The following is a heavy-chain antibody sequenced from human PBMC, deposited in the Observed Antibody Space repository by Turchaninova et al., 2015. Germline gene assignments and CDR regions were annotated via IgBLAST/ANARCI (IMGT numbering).Heavy chain of an antibody. Sequence: EVQLVESGGGLVQPGGSRRLSCVASGFTFSCYVRAWVSQAPGKGMVWVSTIGATYGSTDYAYFAKGWFTISRDNSKDTLFLQMYSLRAEDTAVYYCAKGGYRGWFDPWGQGTLVTVSS. CDR1: GFTFSCYV. D-gene: IGHD5-12*01. CDR2: IGATYGST. CDR3: AKGGYRGWFDP. V-gene: IGHV3-23*04. J-gene: IGHJ5*02.